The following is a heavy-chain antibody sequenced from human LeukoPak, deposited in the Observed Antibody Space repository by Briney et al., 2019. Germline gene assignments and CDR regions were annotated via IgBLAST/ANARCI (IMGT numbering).Heavy chain of an antibody. CDR1: GFTFSSYA. Sequence: GGSLRLSCAASGFTFSSYAMHRVRQAPGKGLEWVAVISYDGSNKYYADSVKGRFTISRDNSKNTLYLQMNSLRAEDTAVYYCARDPPYYGDYACYFDYWGQGTLVTVSS. CDR3: ARDPPYYGDYACYFDY. CDR2: ISYDGSNK. V-gene: IGHV3-30*04. J-gene: IGHJ4*02. D-gene: IGHD4-17*01.